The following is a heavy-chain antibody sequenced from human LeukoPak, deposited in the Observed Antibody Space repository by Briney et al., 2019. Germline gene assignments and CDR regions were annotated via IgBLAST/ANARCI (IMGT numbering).Heavy chain of an antibody. CDR1: GYAFIGYY. V-gene: IGHV1-2*02. Sequence: ASVQVSCKASGYAFIGYYMHWVRQAPGQGLEWMGWINPNSGGTNYAQKFQGRVTMTRDTSISTAYMELSRLRSDDTAVYYCARDIVVVVAASLYYYYGMDVWGQGTTVTVSS. D-gene: IGHD2-15*01. J-gene: IGHJ6*02. CDR2: INPNSGGT. CDR3: ARDIVVVVAASLYYYYGMDV.